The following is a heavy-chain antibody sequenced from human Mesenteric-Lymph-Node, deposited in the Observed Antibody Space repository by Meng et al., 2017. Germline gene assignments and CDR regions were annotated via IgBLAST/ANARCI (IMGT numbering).Heavy chain of an antibody. CDR1: GYTFTSYA. CDR3: ARDQGGYNSHYFDY. J-gene: IGHJ4*02. V-gene: IGHV7-4-1*02. Sequence: VRVVQSGAGLKEPWADVKVSCKASGYTFTSYAMKWVRQAPGPGLEWMGRINTNTGNPTYAQGFTGRFVFSLDTSVSTAYLQISSLKAEDTAVYYCARDQGGYNSHYFDYWGQGTLVTVSS. D-gene: IGHD5-24*01. CDR2: INTNTGNP.